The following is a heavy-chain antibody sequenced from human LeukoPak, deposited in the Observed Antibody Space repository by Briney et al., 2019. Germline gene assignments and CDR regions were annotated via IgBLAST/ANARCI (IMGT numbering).Heavy chain of an antibody. CDR2: IIPIFGTA. CDR3: ARVIGYCSGGSCYSVALGY. Sequence: GASVKVSCKASGGTFSSYAISWVRQAPGQGLEWMGGIIPIFGTANYAQKFQGRVTITADESTSTAYMELSSLRSEDTAVYYCARVIGYCSGGSCYSVALGYWGQGTLVTVSS. D-gene: IGHD2-15*01. CDR1: GGTFSSYA. J-gene: IGHJ4*02. V-gene: IGHV1-69*13.